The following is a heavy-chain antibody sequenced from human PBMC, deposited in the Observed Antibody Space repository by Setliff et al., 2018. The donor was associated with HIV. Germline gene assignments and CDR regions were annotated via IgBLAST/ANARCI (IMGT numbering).Heavy chain of an antibody. J-gene: IGHJ6*03. V-gene: IGHV3-53*04. CDR3: ARDTYSRSSVGNYYYYYMDV. D-gene: IGHD6-6*01. Sequence: PGGSLRLSCAASGFTVSSNYMSWVRQAPGKGLEWVSVIYSGGSTYYADSVRGRFTISRHNSKNTLYLQMNSLRAEDTAVYYCARDTYSRSSVGNYYYYYMDVWGKGTTVTV. CDR2: IYSGGST. CDR1: GFTVSSNY.